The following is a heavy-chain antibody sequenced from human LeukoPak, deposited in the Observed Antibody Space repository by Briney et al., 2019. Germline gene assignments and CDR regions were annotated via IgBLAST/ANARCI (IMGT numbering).Heavy chain of an antibody. CDR1: GYTFTSYG. CDR2: ISAYNGNT. V-gene: IGHV1-18*01. D-gene: IGHD3-9*01. Sequence: GASMKVSCKASGYTFTSYGISWVRQAPGQGLEWMGWISAYNGNTNYAQKLQGRVTMTTDTSTSTAYMELRSLRSDDTAVYYCARVIRYFDWLSLGYFDYWGQGTLVTVSS. CDR3: ARVIRYFDWLSLGYFDY. J-gene: IGHJ4*02.